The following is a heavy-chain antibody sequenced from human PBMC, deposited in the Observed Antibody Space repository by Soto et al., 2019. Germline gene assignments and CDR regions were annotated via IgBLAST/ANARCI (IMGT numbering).Heavy chain of an antibody. CDR1: GGSISSSSYY. D-gene: IGHD6-13*01. CDR3: ALGYSSSWDYYYYGMDV. J-gene: IGHJ6*02. CDR2: IYYSGST. Sequence: SETLSLTCTVSGGSISSSSYYWVWIRQPPGKGLEWIGSIYYSGSTYYNPSLKSRVTVSVDTSKNQFSLKLSSVTAADTAVYYCALGYSSSWDYYYYGMDVWGQGTTVTVSS. V-gene: IGHV4-39*01.